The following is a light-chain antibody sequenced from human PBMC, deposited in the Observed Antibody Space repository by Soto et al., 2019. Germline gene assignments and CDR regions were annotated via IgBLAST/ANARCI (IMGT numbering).Light chain of an antibody. CDR2: GAS. CDR3: QQYDTSPGT. CDR1: QSVSSSY. V-gene: IGKV3-20*01. J-gene: IGKJ1*01. Sequence: EIVLTQSPGTLSSSPGERATLSCRASQSVSSSYLAWYQQKPGQSPRLVIYGASSRAIGIPDRFSGSGSGTDFTLTISRLEPEDFAVYYCQQYDTSPGTFGQWTKVEIK.